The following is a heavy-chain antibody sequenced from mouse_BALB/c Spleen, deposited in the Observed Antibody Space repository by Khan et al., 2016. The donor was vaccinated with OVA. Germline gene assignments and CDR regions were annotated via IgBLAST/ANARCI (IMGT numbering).Heavy chain of an antibody. J-gene: IGHJ3*01. V-gene: IGHV4-1*02. CDR2: INPDSSTI. Sequence: EVKLLESGGGLVQPGGSLKLSCAASGFDFSRYWMSWVRQAPGKGLEWIGEINPDSSTINYTPSLKDKFIISRDNAKNTLYLQMSKVRSEDTALYYGASPYRYDGRAWFAYWGQGTLVTVSA. D-gene: IGHD2-14*01. CDR1: GFDFSRYW. CDR3: ASPYRYDGRAWFAY.